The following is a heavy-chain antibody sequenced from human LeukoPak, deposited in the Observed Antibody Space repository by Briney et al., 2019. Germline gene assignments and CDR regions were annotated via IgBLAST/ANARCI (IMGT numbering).Heavy chain of an antibody. J-gene: IGHJ4*02. CDR3: ERKAQYNGHYPLDY. Sequence: PGGSLRLSCAVSGFTFTSYSMSWVRQAPGKGLEWVSGTSDRGDYTYYADSVKGRFTISRDSSKNTLFLQMNSLRAEDTALYFCERKAQYNGHYPLDYWGQGTLVTVSS. D-gene: IGHD1-7*01. CDR2: TSDRGDYT. V-gene: IGHV3-23*01. CDR1: GFTFTSYS.